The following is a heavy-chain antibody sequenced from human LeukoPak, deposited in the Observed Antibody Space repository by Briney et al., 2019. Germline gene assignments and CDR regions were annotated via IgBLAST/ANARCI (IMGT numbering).Heavy chain of an antibody. D-gene: IGHD6-19*01. CDR3: ARAGSSGWLLDY. Sequence: GGSLRLSCAASGFTFSSYAMHWVRQAPGKGLERVAVISYDGSNKYYADSVKGRFTISRDNSKNTLYLQMNSLRAEDTAVYYCARAGSSGWLLDYWGQGTLVTVSS. CDR2: ISYDGSNK. J-gene: IGHJ4*02. V-gene: IGHV3-30-3*01. CDR1: GFTFSSYA.